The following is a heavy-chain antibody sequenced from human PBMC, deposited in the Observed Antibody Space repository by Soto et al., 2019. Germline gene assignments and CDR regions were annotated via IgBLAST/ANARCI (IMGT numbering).Heavy chain of an antibody. CDR2: INHRGST. Sequence: SETLSLTCAVFGGSFSGYYWSWIRQPPGKGLEWIREINHRGSTNYNPSLKSRVTMSVDTSKNQFSLKLTSVTAADTAVYYCATTNWNHNWFDPWGQGTLVTVSS. D-gene: IGHD1-1*01. CDR1: GGSFSGYY. CDR3: ATTNWNHNWFDP. J-gene: IGHJ5*02. V-gene: IGHV4-34*01.